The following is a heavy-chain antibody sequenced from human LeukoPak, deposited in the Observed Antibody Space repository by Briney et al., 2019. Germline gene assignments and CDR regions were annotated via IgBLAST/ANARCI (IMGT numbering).Heavy chain of an antibody. CDR3: ARLWSYYYDSSGYYLDWYFDL. V-gene: IGHV4-59*12. D-gene: IGHD3-22*01. J-gene: IGHJ2*01. CDR1: GGSISSYY. Sequence: PSETLSLTCTVSGGSISSYYWSWIRQPPGKGLEWIGYIYYSGSTNYNPSLMSRVTISVDTSKNQFSLKLSSVTAADTAVYYCARLWSYYYDSSGYYLDWYFDLWGRGTLVTVSS. CDR2: IYYSGST.